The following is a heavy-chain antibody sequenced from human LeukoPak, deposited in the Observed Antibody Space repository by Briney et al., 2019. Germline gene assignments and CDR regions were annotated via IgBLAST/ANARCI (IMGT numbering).Heavy chain of an antibody. Sequence: ASVKVSCKASGYTFTSYDINWVRQATGQGLEWMGWMNPNSGNTGYAQKFQGRVTMTRNTSISTAYMELSSLRSEDTAVYYCARVAAAVVGVRGAIGFGWLRRDYYYMDVWGKGTTVTVSS. J-gene: IGHJ6*03. CDR2: MNPNSGNT. CDR1: GYTFTSYD. CDR3: ARVAAAVVGVRGAIGFGWLRRDYYYMDV. D-gene: IGHD2-2*02. V-gene: IGHV1-8*01.